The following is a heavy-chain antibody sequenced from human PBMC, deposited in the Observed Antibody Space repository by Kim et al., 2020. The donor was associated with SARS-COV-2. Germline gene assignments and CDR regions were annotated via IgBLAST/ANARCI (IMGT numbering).Heavy chain of an antibody. CDR1: GGSISSYY. CDR2: IYYSGST. J-gene: IGHJ4*02. D-gene: IGHD2-21*02. Sequence: SETLSLTCTVSGGSISSYYWSWIRQPPGKGLEWIGYIYYSGSTNYNPSLKSRVTISVDTSKNQFSLKLSSVTAADTAVYYCASSPASVVVTAVRFDYWGQGTLVTVSS. CDR3: ASSPASVVVTAVRFDY. V-gene: IGHV4-59*08.